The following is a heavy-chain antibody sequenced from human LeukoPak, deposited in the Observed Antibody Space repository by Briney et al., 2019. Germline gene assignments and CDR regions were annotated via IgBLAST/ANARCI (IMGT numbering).Heavy chain of an antibody. D-gene: IGHD1-26*01. V-gene: IGHV3-23*01. Sequence: GRTLRLSRAASVFTFSIYAVNCVRDAPGKGLELVSMLRGDSGYTYFADSVEGRFTISRGNAKNTLYRQRNSLRAEDTAVYYCTRGWSYVIYWGQKTLLTVSS. CDR3: TRGWSYVIY. J-gene: IGHJ4*02. CDR1: VFTFSIYA. CDR2: LRGDSGYT.